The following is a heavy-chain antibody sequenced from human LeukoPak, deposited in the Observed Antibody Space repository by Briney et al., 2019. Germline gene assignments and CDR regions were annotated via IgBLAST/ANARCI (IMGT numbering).Heavy chain of an antibody. J-gene: IGHJ4*02. D-gene: IGHD3-10*01. Sequence: PSETLSLTCTVSGGSISSSSYYWGWIRQPPGKGLEWIGSIYYSGSTYYNPSLKSRVTISVDTSKNQFSLKLSSVTAADTAVYYCARLYYYGSGSYPPPFGYWGQGTLVTVSS. CDR2: IYYSGST. V-gene: IGHV4-39*01. CDR1: GGSISSSSYY. CDR3: ARLYYYGSGSYPPPFGY.